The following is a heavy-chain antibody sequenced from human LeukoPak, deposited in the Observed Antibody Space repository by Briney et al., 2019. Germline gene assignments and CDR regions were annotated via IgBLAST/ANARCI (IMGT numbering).Heavy chain of an antibody. V-gene: IGHV3-30*18. CDR3: AKGKRTFTYGPPDY. CDR1: GFSFSNNA. Sequence: GTSLRLSCVASGFSFSNNAMHWVRQAPGKGLEWVAVISDDGSNKYYVDSVKGRFAIPRDNSINTLYLQVNSLRLEDTAVYYCAKGKRTFTYGPPDYWGQGTLVTVSS. CDR2: ISDDGSNK. J-gene: IGHJ4*02. D-gene: IGHD3-10*01.